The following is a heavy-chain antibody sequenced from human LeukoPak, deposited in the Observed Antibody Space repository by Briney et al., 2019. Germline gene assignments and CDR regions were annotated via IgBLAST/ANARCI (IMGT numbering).Heavy chain of an antibody. V-gene: IGHV4-39*01. D-gene: IGHD3-10*01. CDR2: ICYSGST. Sequence: PSETLSLTCTVSGGSISTSNYYWGWIRQPPGKGLEWIGHICYSGSTYYSPSLKSRVTISLDTSRNQFSLKLNSVTAADTAVYYCASPRSRPSGIWFGELPPSQYYFDYWGQGTLVTVSS. J-gene: IGHJ4*02. CDR1: GGSISTSNYY. CDR3: ASPRSRPSGIWFGELPPSQYYFDY.